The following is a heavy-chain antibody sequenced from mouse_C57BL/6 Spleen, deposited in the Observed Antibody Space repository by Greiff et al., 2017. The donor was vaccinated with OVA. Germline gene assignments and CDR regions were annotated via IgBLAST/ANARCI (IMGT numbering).Heavy chain of an antibody. CDR2: INPNNGGT. Sequence: VQLQQSGPELVQPGASVKIPCKASGYTFTDYNMDWVKQSHGKSLEWIGAINPNNGGTIYNQKFKGQATLTVDKSSSTAYMELRSLTSEDTAVYYCARRGPGMYYYGSRWFAYWGKGTLVTVSA. D-gene: IGHD1-1*01. V-gene: IGHV1-18*01. J-gene: IGHJ3*01. CDR1: GYTFTDYN. CDR3: ARRGPGMYYYGSRWFAY.